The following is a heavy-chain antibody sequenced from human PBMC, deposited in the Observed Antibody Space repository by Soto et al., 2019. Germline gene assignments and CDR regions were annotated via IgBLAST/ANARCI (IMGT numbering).Heavy chain of an antibody. D-gene: IGHD3-10*01. CDR2: ISAYNGNT. CDR1: GYTFTSYG. Sequence: ASVKVSCKASGYTFTSYGISWVRQAPGQGLEWMGWISAYNGNTNYAQKLQGGVTMTTDTSTSTAYMELRSLRSDDTAVYYCARDGGDVLLWFGELINYYYYGMDVWGQGTTVTVSS. CDR3: ARDGGDVLLWFGELINYYYYGMDV. V-gene: IGHV1-18*01. J-gene: IGHJ6*02.